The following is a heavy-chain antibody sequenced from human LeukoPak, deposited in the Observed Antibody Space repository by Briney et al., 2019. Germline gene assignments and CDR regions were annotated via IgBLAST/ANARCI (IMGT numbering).Heavy chain of an antibody. CDR2: INPSGGST. CDR3: ARRQGSQNDY. D-gene: IGHD3-10*01. Sequence: ASVTVSCKASGYTFTSNYIYWVRQAPGQGLEWMGRINPSGGSTSYTQKFQGRVTMTRDTSTSTVYMELSSLRSEDTAVYYCARRQGSQNDYWGQGTLVTVSS. CDR1: GYTFTSNY. V-gene: IGHV1-46*01. J-gene: IGHJ4*02.